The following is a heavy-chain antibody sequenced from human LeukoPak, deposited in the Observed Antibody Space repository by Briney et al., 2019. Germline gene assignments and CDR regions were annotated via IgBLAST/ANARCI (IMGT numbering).Heavy chain of an antibody. D-gene: IGHD3-3*01. CDR3: ARDPEGHGYYFDY. J-gene: IGHJ4*02. CDR1: GGSTSNYF. Sequence: SETLSLTCTVSGGSTSNYFCTWLRQSAGKGLEWIGRIHTSGSTNYNPSLKSRVSMSVDTSKNQFSLKLSSVTAADTADYYCARDPEGHGYYFDYWGQGALVTVSS. CDR2: IHTSGST. V-gene: IGHV4-4*07.